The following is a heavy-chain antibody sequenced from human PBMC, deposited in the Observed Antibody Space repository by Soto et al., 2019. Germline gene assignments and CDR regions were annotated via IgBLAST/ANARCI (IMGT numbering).Heavy chain of an antibody. CDR3: ARHYNWKLDN. V-gene: IGHV4-39*01. D-gene: IGHD1-20*01. Sequence: QLQLQESGPGLVKPSETLSLTCTVSGGSIRSSTYSWGWIRQPPGKGLEWIGSIYYSGSTYYNPSLKSRVTISVDTSKNQFSLKQSAVTAADTAIYYCARHYNWKLDNWGQGALVTVSS. J-gene: IGHJ4*02. CDR2: IYYSGST. CDR1: GGSIRSSTYS.